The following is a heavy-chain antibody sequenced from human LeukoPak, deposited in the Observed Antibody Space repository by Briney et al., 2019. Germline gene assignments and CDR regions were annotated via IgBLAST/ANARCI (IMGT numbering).Heavy chain of an antibody. CDR2: ISYDGSNK. V-gene: IGHV3-30*18. CDR3: AKDTAMATFDY. Sequence: PGGSLRLSCAASGFTFSSYGMHWVRQAPGKGLEWVAVISYDGSNKYYADSVKGRFTISRDNSKNTLYLQMNSLRAEDTAVYYCAKDTAMATFDYWGQGTLVTVSS. D-gene: IGHD5-18*01. J-gene: IGHJ4*02. CDR1: GFTFSSYG.